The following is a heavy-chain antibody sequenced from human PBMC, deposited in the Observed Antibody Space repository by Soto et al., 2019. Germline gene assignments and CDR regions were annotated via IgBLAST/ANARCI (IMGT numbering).Heavy chain of an antibody. D-gene: IGHD1-20*01. CDR2: INHSGST. Sequence: QVQLQQWGAGLLKPSETLSLTCAVYGGSFSGYYWIWIRQPPGKGLEWIGEINHSGSTNYKPSLRSRVTISVDTSKNQLFLKVNSVTAADTAVYYCARGRTLITGTSLDYWGQGTLVTVSS. CDR3: ARGRTLITGTSLDY. V-gene: IGHV4-34*01. J-gene: IGHJ4*02. CDR1: GGSFSGYY.